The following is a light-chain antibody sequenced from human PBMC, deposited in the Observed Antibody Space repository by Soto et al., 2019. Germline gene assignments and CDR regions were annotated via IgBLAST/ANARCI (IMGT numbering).Light chain of an antibody. CDR1: SSDVGGYNY. V-gene: IGLV2-14*01. CDR3: SSYKSSSPLFLWV. CDR2: DVS. J-gene: IGLJ3*02. Sequence: QSALTQPASVSGSPGQSITISCTGTSSDVGGYNYVSWYQQHPGKAPKLMIYDVSNRPSGVSNRFSGSKSGNTASLTISGLQAEDRADFYCSSYKSSSPLFLWVFGGGTKLTVL.